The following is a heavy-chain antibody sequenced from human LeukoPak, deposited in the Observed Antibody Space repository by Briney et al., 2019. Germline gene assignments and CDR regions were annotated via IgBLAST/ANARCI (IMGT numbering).Heavy chain of an antibody. V-gene: IGHV4-59*01. CDR1: GGSMSSYY. CDR3: ARGAGWYDS. D-gene: IGHD6-19*01. J-gene: IGHJ5*01. Sequence: SETLSLTCTVSGGSMSSYYWSWLRQPPGEGLEWIGYIHYSGGTNYNPSLKSRVTISVDTSKNHFSLKLSSVTAADTALYYCARGAGWYDSWGQGNLVTVSS. CDR2: IHYSGGT.